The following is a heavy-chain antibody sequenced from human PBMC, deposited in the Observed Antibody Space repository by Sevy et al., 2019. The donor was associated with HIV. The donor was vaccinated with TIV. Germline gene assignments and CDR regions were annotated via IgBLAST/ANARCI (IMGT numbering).Heavy chain of an antibody. CDR3: ARLSVYYYDSSGYYTTGHAFDI. CDR1: GFSVSNSY. Sequence: GGSLRLSCAASGFSVSNSYMSWLRQAPGKGLQWVSVIYSGDSTYYTDSVKGRFTISRDNSKNTLYLQMNSLRAEDTAVYYCARLSVYYYDSSGYYTTGHAFDIWGQWTMITVSS. D-gene: IGHD3-22*01. V-gene: IGHV3-53*01. CDR2: IYSGDST. J-gene: IGHJ3*02.